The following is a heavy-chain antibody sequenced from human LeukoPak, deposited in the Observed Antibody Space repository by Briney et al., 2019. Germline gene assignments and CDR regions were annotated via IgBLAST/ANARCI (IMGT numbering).Heavy chain of an antibody. CDR2: IYTSGST. Sequence: SETLSLTCTVSGGPISSYYWSWIRQPAGKGLEWIGRIYTSGSTNYNPSLKSRVTMSVDTSKNQFSLKLSSVTAADTAVYYCARERRDFWSGYYYYYMDVWGKETTVTVSS. CDR3: ARERRDFWSGYYYYYMDV. CDR1: GGPISSYY. V-gene: IGHV4-4*07. D-gene: IGHD3-3*01. J-gene: IGHJ6*03.